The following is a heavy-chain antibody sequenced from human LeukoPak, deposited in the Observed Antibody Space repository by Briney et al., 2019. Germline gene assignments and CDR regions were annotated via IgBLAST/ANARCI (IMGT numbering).Heavy chain of an antibody. CDR1: GFTFNDYY. CDR3: ASRPGYCSGGSCYSPWYFDL. CDR2: IYTSGST. V-gene: IGHV4-4*09. J-gene: IGHJ2*01. Sequence: GSLRLSCAASGFTFNDYYMSWIRQPPGKGLEWIGYIYTSGSTNYNPSLKSRVTISVDTSKNQFSLKLSSVTAADTAVYYCASRPGYCSGGSCYSPWYFDLWGRGTLVTVSS. D-gene: IGHD2-15*01.